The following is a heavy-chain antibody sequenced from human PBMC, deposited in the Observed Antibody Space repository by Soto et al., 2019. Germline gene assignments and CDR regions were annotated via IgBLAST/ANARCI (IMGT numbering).Heavy chain of an antibody. CDR2: IYYSGST. J-gene: IGHJ4*02. V-gene: IGHV4-28*01. Sequence: SETLSRTCAVSGYSISRSNWWGWIRQPPGKGLEWIGYIYYSGSTYYNPSLKSRVTMSVDTSKNQFSLKLSSVTAVDTAVCYCARSHCDYISVLDYWGQGTLVTVSS. CDR1: GYSISRSNW. D-gene: IGHD4-17*01. CDR3: ARSHCDYISVLDY.